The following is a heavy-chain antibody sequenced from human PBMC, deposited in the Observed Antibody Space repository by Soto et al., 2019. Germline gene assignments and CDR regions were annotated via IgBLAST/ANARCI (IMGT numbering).Heavy chain of an antibody. CDR2: IIPFFGTT. V-gene: IGHV1-69*12. CDR1: GGSFSSYA. J-gene: IGHJ6*02. CDR3: AKHSGRDYYNVMDV. Sequence: QVQLVQSGAEVKKPGSSVKVSCKASGGSFSSYAFSWVRQAPGQGLEWMGGIIPFFGTTNYAQKFQDNVTVTADESTSTAYMELSSLRSDDTAVYYCAKHSGRDYYNVMDVWGQGTTVTVSS. D-gene: IGHD1-26*01.